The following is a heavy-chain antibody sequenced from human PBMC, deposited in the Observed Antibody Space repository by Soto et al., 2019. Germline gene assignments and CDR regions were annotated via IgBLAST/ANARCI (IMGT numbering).Heavy chain of an antibody. CDR1: GFTFSDYY. Sequence: EVQLVESGGGLVQPGGSLRLSCAASGFTFSDYYMYWVRQAPGKGLEWVGRTRNKANSYTTEYAASVKGRFTISRDDSKNSLYLQMNSLKIEDTAVYYCARGNRAFDYWGQGTLVTVSS. D-gene: IGHD4-4*01. V-gene: IGHV3-72*01. CDR2: TRNKANSYTT. J-gene: IGHJ4*02. CDR3: ARGNRAFDY.